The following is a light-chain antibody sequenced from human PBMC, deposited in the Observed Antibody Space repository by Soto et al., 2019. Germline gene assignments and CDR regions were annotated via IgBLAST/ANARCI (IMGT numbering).Light chain of an antibody. Sequence: DIQLTQYPSSLSASVGDTVTIACRASQTISTYLLWYHQKPGRAPNLLIYNASTLHSGVPSKFSGSGSGTDFTLTISDLQPEDFATYHCQQTYSDISFGGGTKVE. V-gene: IGKV1-39*01. CDR2: NAS. J-gene: IGKJ4*01. CDR3: QQTYSDIS. CDR1: QTISTY.